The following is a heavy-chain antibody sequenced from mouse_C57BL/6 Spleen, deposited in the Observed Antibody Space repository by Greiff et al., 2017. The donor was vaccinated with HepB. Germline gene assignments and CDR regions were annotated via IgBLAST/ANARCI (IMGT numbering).Heavy chain of an antibody. CDR2: IDPSDSYT. Sequence: VQLQQSGAELVKPGASVKLSCKASGYTFTSCWMQWVKQRPGQGLEWIGEIDPSDSYTNYNQKFKGKATLTVDTSSSTAYMQLSSLTSEDSAVYYCARSTVGRGGYWGQGTTLTVSS. V-gene: IGHV1-50*01. J-gene: IGHJ2*01. CDR1: GYTFTSCW. D-gene: IGHD4-1*01. CDR3: ARSTVGRGGY.